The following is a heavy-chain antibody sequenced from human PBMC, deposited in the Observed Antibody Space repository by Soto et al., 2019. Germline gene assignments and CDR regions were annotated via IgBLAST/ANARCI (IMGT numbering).Heavy chain of an antibody. Sequence: EVQLLESGGGLVQPGGSLRLSCTASGFTFSSYAMSWVRQAPGKGLEWVSAISGSGGSTYYADSVKGRFTISRDNSKNTLYLQMNSLRAEDTAVYYCAKVRYSGSYYPDYWGQGTLVTVSS. J-gene: IGHJ4*02. V-gene: IGHV3-23*01. CDR1: GFTFSSYA. CDR2: ISGSGGST. CDR3: AKVRYSGSYYPDY. D-gene: IGHD1-26*01.